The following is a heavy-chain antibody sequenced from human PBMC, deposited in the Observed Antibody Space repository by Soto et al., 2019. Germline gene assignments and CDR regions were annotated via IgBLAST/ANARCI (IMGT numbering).Heavy chain of an antibody. D-gene: IGHD2-15*01. Sequence: EVQLLESGGGLVQPGGSLRLSCAASGFTFSSYAMSWVRQAPGKGLEWVSAISGSGGSTYYADSVKGRFTISRDNSKNSLYLQMNSLSAGDTAVYYCAKADTPFYCSSGSCYSHYYYGMDVWGQGTTVTVSS. CDR2: ISGSGGST. CDR1: GFTFSSYA. CDR3: AKADTPFYCSSGSCYSHYYYGMDV. V-gene: IGHV3-23*01. J-gene: IGHJ6*02.